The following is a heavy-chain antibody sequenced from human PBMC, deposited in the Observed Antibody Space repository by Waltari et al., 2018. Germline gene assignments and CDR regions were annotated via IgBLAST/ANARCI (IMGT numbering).Heavy chain of an antibody. D-gene: IGHD4-17*01. V-gene: IGHV4-39*01. Sequence: QLQLQESGPGLVKPSETLSLNCTSSGGPISRSYNWAWVRQPPGKGLEWVGTMYYTGGTYNNPSLESRLTMSIDTSKNQFSLKLSYVTASDTAFYYCVRPGSTVTPRAFDIWGQGIKVTVSS. CDR2: MYYTGGT. J-gene: IGHJ3*02. CDR1: GGPISRSYN. CDR3: VRPGSTVTPRAFDI.